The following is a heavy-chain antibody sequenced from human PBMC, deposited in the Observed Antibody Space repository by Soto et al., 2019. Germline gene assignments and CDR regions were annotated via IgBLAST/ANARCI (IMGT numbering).Heavy chain of an antibody. CDR3: AREGNIRRWIQPLDS. Sequence: QVQLQVSGPGLVKPSETLSLTCTVSGDSISSYSWSWIPQTPGKGLEWIGNIHYNGNTKYSPSLKSRFTMSVDTSKNHFSLKLISVTTADTAVYFCAREGNIRRWIQPLDSWGQGTLVTVSS. J-gene: IGHJ4*02. CDR2: IHYNGNT. V-gene: IGHV4-59*01. CDR1: GDSISSYS. D-gene: IGHD2-2*03.